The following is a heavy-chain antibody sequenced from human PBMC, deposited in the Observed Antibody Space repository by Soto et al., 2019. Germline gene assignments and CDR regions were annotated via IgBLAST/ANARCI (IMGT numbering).Heavy chain of an antibody. J-gene: IGHJ4*02. CDR2: INPNSGDT. CDR3: ATNTAVVNGFGY. CDR1: GYTFTGYY. V-gene: IGHV1-2*02. D-gene: IGHD5-18*01. Sequence: ASVKVSCKASGYTFTGYYMHWVRQAPGQGLEWMGWINPNSGDTNYAQKFQGRVTMTRDTSISTAYMELSRLRSDDTAVYYCATNTAVVNGFGYWGQGTLVTAPQ.